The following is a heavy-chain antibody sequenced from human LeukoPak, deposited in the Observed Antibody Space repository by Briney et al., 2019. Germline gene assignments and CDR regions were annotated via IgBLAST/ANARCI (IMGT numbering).Heavy chain of an antibody. CDR1: GYSFTSYW. V-gene: IGHV5-51*01. J-gene: IGHJ4*02. CDR2: IYPGDSDT. Sequence: GESLKISCKGSGYSFTSYWIGWVRQMPGKGLEWMGIIYPGDSDTRYSPSFQGQVTISADKPISTAYLQWSSLKASDTAMYCCARRVRGVNRPFDYWGQGTLVTVSS. CDR3: ARRVRGVNRPFDY. D-gene: IGHD3-10*01.